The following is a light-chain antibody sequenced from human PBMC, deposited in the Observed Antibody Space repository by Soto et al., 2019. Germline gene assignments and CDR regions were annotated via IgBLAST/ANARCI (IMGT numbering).Light chain of an antibody. V-gene: IGLV2-14*01. CDR1: SGDVGGYDY. Sequence: QSALTQPASVSGSPGHSLAISCTGTSGDVGGYDYVSWYQQHPDKAPKLKIYEDTKRPSRVSNRFSGSKSDNTASLTISGLQPEDEADYYCSSHTSGSTRVFGSGTKLTVL. CDR2: EDT. CDR3: SSHTSGSTRV. J-gene: IGLJ1*01.